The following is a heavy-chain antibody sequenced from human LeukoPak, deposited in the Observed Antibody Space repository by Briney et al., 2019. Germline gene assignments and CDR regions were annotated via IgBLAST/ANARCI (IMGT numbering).Heavy chain of an antibody. Sequence: ASVKLSCKASGYTFTSYYMHCGRQAPGQGLEWMRIINHSGGTTSYAQTFQGRVTMTRDTSTSTVYMELSSLRSEDTAVYYCARDRPYYGSGSSGTDYWGQGTLVTVSS. CDR2: INHSGGTT. D-gene: IGHD3-10*01. J-gene: IGHJ4*02. V-gene: IGHV1-46*01. CDR1: GYTFTSYY. CDR3: ARDRPYYGSGSSGTDY.